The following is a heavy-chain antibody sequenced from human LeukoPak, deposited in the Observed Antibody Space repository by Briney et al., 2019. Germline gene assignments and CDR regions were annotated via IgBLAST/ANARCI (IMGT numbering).Heavy chain of an antibody. CDR2: IKSKTDGGTT. D-gene: IGHD6-13*01. J-gene: IGHJ4*02. CDR3: ARVNEWTSSWRPCKYFDY. V-gene: IGHV3-15*01. CDR1: GFTFSNAW. Sequence: PGGSLRLSCAASGFTFSNAWMSWVRQAPGKGLEWVGRIKSKTDGGTTDYAAPVKGRFTISRDDSKNTLYLQMNSLKTEDTAVYYCARVNEWTSSWRPCKYFDYWGQGTLVTVSS.